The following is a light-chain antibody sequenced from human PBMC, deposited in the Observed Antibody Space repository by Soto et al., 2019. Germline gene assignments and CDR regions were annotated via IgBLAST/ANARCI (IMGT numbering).Light chain of an antibody. CDR3: QQDDSLPYT. CDR2: NAS. J-gene: IGKJ2*01. CDR1: QDISKY. Sequence: DIQMTQSPSSLSASVGDRVTITCQASQDISKYLNWYQQKPGKAPNLLIYNASNLETGVPLRFSGSGSGTYSTFTISSLQPEDSATYYCQQDDSLPYTFGQGTKLVIK. V-gene: IGKV1-33*01.